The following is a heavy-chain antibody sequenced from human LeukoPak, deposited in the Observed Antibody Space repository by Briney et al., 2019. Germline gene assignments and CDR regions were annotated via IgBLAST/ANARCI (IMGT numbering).Heavy chain of an antibody. Sequence: SETLSLTCTVSGYSISSGYYWSWIRQPAGKGLEWIGRIYTSGSTNYNPSLKSRVTMSVDTSKNQFSLKLSSVTAADTAVYYCARGVAGRGYGPPAGDAFDIWGQGTMVTVSS. D-gene: IGHD6-19*01. J-gene: IGHJ3*02. CDR2: IYTSGST. CDR3: ARGVAGRGYGPPAGDAFDI. CDR1: GYSISSGYY. V-gene: IGHV4-4*07.